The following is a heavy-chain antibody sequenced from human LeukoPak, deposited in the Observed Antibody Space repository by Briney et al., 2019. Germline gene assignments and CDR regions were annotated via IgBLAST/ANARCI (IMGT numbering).Heavy chain of an antibody. V-gene: IGHV4-39*01. D-gene: IGHD6-13*01. Sequence: PSETLSLTCTVSGGSISSSRYYWGWIRQPPGKGLDWIGSIYYSGHTYYNPSLKSRVTISVDTSKNQFSLRLTSVTAADTAVYYCARWGEIAAAGTEFDYWGQGTLVTVSS. CDR2: IYYSGHT. J-gene: IGHJ4*02. CDR3: ARWGEIAAAGTEFDY. CDR1: GGSISSSRYY.